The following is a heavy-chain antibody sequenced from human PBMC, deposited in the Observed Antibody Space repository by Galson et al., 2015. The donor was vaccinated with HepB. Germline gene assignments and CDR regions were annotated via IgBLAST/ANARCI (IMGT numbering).Heavy chain of an antibody. Sequence: SLRLSCAASGFTFSSYSMNWVRQAPGKGLEWVSYISSSSSTIYYADSVKGRFTISRDNAKNSLYLQMNSLRAEDTAVYYCARVGAYCSSTSCYHYDFWSGYPYYYYYYYMDVWGKGTTVTVSS. CDR2: ISSSSSTI. CDR3: ARVGAYCSSTSCYHYDFWSGYPYYYYYYYMDV. V-gene: IGHV3-48*01. D-gene: IGHD2-2*01. CDR1: GFTFSSYS. J-gene: IGHJ6*03.